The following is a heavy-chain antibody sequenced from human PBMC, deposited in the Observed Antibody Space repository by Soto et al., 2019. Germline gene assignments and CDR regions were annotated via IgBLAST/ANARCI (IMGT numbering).Heavy chain of an antibody. V-gene: IGHV5-51*01. CDR2: IYPGDSDT. Sequence: GESLKISCKGSGYSFTSYWIGWVRQMPGKGLEWMGIIYPGDSDTRYSPSFQGQVTISADKSISTAYLQWSSLKASDTAMYYCARLPYYYDSSGYYVDYWGQGTLVTVSS. J-gene: IGHJ4*02. CDR3: ARLPYYYDSSGYYVDY. D-gene: IGHD3-22*01. CDR1: GYSFTSYW.